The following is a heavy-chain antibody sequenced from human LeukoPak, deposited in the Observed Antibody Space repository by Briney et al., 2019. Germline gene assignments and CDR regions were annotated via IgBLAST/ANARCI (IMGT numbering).Heavy chain of an antibody. CDR3: ASHCRGVRRSSWYYYYYMDV. D-gene: IGHD6-13*01. V-gene: IGHV4-4*09. Sequence: SETLSLTCTVSGGSISSYYWSWIRQPPGKGLEWIGYIYTSGSTNYNPSLKSRVTISVDTSKNQFSLKLSSVTAADTAVYYCASHCRGVRRSSWYYYYYMDVWGKGTTVTVSS. J-gene: IGHJ6*03. CDR2: IYTSGST. CDR1: GGSISSYY.